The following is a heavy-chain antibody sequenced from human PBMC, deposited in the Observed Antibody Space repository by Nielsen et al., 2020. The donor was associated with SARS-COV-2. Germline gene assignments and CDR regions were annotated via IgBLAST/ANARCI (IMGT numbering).Heavy chain of an antibody. CDR1: GYTFTSYG. J-gene: IGHJ4*02. Sequence: ASVKVSCKASGYTFTSYGISWVRQAPGQGIEWMGWISAYNGNTKYAQKLQGRVTMTTDTSTSTAYMELRSLRSDDTAVYYCARADSVYYDSSGYADYWGQGTLVTVSS. CDR3: ARADSVYYDSSGYADY. D-gene: IGHD3-22*01. V-gene: IGHV1-18*04. CDR2: ISAYNGNT.